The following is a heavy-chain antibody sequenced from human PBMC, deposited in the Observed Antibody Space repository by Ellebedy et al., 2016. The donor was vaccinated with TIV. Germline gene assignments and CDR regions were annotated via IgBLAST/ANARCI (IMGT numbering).Heavy chain of an antibody. CDR3: TRATSGFDL. Sequence: GESLKISCAASGFTFSSHDMHWVRQATGNGLEWVSAIGTAGDTYYPDSVRGRFTISRENAKNSLYLQMNSLRAEDTAVYYCTRATSGFDLWGRGTLVTVSS. CDR1: GFTFSSHD. V-gene: IGHV3-13*01. CDR2: IGTAGDT. D-gene: IGHD6-19*01. J-gene: IGHJ2*01.